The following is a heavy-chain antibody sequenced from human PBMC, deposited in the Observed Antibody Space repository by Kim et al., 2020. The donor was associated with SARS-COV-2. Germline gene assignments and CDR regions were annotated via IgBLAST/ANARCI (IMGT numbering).Heavy chain of an antibody. Sequence: ASVKVSCKASGYTFTSYDINWVRQATGQGLEWMGWMNPNSGNTGYAQKFQGRVTMTRNTSISTAYMELSSLRSEDTAVYYCARIRRYCSGGSCYALGYWGQGTLVTVSS. CDR3: ARIRRYCSGGSCYALGY. D-gene: IGHD2-15*01. CDR2: MNPNSGNT. CDR1: GYTFTSYD. J-gene: IGHJ4*02. V-gene: IGHV1-8*01.